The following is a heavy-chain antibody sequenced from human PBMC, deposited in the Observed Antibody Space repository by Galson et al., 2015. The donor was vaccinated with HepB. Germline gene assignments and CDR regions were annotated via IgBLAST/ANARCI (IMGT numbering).Heavy chain of an antibody. CDR2: ISAYNGNT. J-gene: IGHJ4*02. Sequence: SVKVSCKASGYTFTSYGISWVRQAPGQGLEWMGWISAYNGNTNYAQKLQSRVTMTTDTSTSTAYMELRSLRSDDTAVYYCARDRGGIAAAGYTTWGQGTLVTVSS. V-gene: IGHV1-18*04. D-gene: IGHD6-13*01. CDR1: GYTFTSYG. CDR3: ARDRGGIAAAGYTT.